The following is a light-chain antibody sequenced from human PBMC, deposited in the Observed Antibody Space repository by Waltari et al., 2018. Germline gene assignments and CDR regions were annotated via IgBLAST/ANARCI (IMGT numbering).Light chain of an antibody. CDR3: QKYNRPWT. J-gene: IGKJ1*01. CDR2: KAS. CDR1: QHITSW. V-gene: IGKV1-5*03. Sequence: DIQLAQSPSTVSASVGDRVTITCRASQHITSWLAWYQQNPGKAPKALIYKASNLHSGVPTRFSGSGFGTEFTLTISSLQPDDFATYYCQKYNRPWTFGQGTRVDIK.